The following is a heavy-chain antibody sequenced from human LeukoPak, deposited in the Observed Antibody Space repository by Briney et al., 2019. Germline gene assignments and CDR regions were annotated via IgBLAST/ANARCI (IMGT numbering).Heavy chain of an antibody. D-gene: IGHD3-10*01. CDR2: IYPGDSDT. V-gene: IGHV5-51*01. Sequence: GESLNISCKGSGYRFTNYWIGWVRQMPGKGLECMGIIYPGDSDTRYSPSFEGQATISVDKSISTAYLQWSSLKASDTAMYYCARQTRDGSGSRGYSFDFWGQGTLVAVSS. CDR3: ARQTRDGSGSRGYSFDF. CDR1: GYRFTNYW. J-gene: IGHJ4*02.